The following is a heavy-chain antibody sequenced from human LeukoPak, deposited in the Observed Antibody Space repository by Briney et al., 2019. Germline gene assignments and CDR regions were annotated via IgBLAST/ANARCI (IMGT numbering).Heavy chain of an antibody. CDR1: GFTVSSNY. CDR2: IYSGGST. D-gene: IGHD3-10*01. J-gene: IGHJ4*02. Sequence: PGGSLRLSCAASGFTVSSNYMSWVRQAPGKGLEWVSVIYSGGSTYYADSVKGRFTISRDNSKNTLYLQMNSLRAEDTAVYYCARVGGYMVRGVILWGRGTLVTVSS. V-gene: IGHV3-53*01. CDR3: ARVGGYMVRGVIL.